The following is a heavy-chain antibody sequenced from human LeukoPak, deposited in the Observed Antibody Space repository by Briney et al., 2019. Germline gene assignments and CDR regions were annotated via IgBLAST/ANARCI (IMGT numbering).Heavy chain of an antibody. D-gene: IGHD3-3*01. CDR3: ARERDDYYFDY. V-gene: IGHV3-23*01. J-gene: IGHJ4*02. CDR2: ISGSGGST. Sequence: PGGSLRLSCAASGFTFSSYAMSWVRQAPGKGLEWVSGISGSGGSTYYADSVKGRFTISRDNAKNSLYLQMNSLRAEDTAVYYCARERDDYYFDYWGQGTLVTVSS. CDR1: GFTFSSYA.